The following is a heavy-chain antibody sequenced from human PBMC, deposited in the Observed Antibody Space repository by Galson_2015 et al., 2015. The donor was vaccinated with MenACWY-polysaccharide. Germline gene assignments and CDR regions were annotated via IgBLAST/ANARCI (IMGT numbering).Heavy chain of an antibody. CDR2: ISSSSSYI. J-gene: IGHJ6*02. V-gene: IGHV3-21*01. CDR1: GFTFSSYS. Sequence: SLRLSCAASGFTFSSYSMNWVRQAPGKGLEWVSSISSSSSYIYYADSVKGRFTISRDNAKDSLYLQMNSLRAEDTAVYYCARDQEYWDIVVVPAAPELNYGMDVWGQGTTVTVSS. D-gene: IGHD2-2*01. CDR3: ARDQEYWDIVVVPAAPELNYGMDV.